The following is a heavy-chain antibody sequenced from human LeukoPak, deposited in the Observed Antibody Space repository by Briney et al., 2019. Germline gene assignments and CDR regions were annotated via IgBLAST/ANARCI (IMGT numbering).Heavy chain of an antibody. D-gene: IGHD6-6*01. CDR3: AKDSSSSPFDY. Sequence: GGSLRLSCAASGFTFSSYAMSWVRQAPGKGLEWVSAISGGGGSTYYADSVKGRFTISRDNSRNTLYLQMNSLRAEDTAVYYCAKDSSSSPFDYWGQGTLVTVSS. CDR2: ISGGGGST. V-gene: IGHV3-23*01. CDR1: GFTFSSYA. J-gene: IGHJ4*02.